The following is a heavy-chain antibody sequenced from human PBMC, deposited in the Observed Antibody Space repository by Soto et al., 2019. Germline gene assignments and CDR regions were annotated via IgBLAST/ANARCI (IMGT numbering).Heavy chain of an antibody. Sequence: ASVKVSCKASGYTFTSYAMHWVRQAPGQRLEWMGWINAGNGNTKYSQKFQGRVTITRDTSASTACMELSSLRSEDTAVYYCARASGITGTRLDYWGQGTLVTVSS. CDR3: ARASGITGTRLDY. CDR2: INAGNGNT. J-gene: IGHJ4*02. V-gene: IGHV1-3*01. CDR1: GYTFTSYA. D-gene: IGHD1-20*01.